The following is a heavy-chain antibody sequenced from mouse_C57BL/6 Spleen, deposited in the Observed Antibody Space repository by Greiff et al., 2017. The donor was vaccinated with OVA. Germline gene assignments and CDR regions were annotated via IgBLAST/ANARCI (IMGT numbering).Heavy chain of an antibody. Sequence: GLEWIGNIDPSDSETHYNQKFKDKATLTVDKSSSTAYMQLSSLTSEDSAVYYCARGGLLRRNYFDYWGQGTTLTVSS. J-gene: IGHJ2*01. D-gene: IGHD2-3*01. V-gene: IGHV1-52*01. CDR3: ARGGLLRRNYFDY. CDR2: IDPSDSET.